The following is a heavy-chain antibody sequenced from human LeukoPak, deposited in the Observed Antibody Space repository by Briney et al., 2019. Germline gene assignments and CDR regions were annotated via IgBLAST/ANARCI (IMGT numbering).Heavy chain of an antibody. CDR1: GYTFTTYG. D-gene: IGHD3-9*01. Sequence: ASVKVSCKASGYTFTTYGLSWVRQAPGQGIEWMGWISAYNGKTSYAQKFQGRVTMTTDTSTGTAYMELRSLSSDDTALYYCAREGKFYDILTGYSTAANWFDPWDQGTLVTVSS. CDR2: ISAYNGKT. V-gene: IGHV1-18*01. J-gene: IGHJ5*02. CDR3: AREGKFYDILTGYSTAANWFDP.